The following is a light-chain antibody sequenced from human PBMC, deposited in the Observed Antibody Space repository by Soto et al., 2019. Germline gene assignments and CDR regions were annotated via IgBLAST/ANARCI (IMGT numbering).Light chain of an antibody. Sequence: DIQMTQSPSSLSASVGHRVTITFLASQSISSYLNWYQQKPGKAPKLLIYAASSLQSGVPSRFSGSGSGTDFTLTISSLQPEDFATYYCQQSYSTLSITFGQGTRLEIK. CDR2: AAS. J-gene: IGKJ5*01. CDR3: QQSYSTLSIT. CDR1: QSISSY. V-gene: IGKV1-39*01.